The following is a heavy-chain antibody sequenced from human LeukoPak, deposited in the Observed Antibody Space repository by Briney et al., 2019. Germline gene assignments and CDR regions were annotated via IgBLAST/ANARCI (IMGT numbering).Heavy chain of an antibody. Sequence: GGSLRLSCAASGSTFNIYWIHWVRQVPGRGLVWVSRINSDGRGSSTIYADSVKGRFSISRDNAKNMVYLQMNSLRAEDTAVYYCAREIVRGGTSGLFDYWGQGILVTVSS. CDR3: AREIVRGGTSGLFDY. V-gene: IGHV3-74*01. CDR2: INSDGRGSST. D-gene: IGHD3-10*01. J-gene: IGHJ4*02. CDR1: GSTFNIYW.